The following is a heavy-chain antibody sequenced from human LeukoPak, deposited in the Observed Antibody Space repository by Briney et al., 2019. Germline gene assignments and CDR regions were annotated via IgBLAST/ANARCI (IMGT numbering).Heavy chain of an antibody. Sequence: ASVTVSCKASGYTFTSYGISWVRQAPGQGLEWMGWISAYNGNTNYAQKLQGRVTMTTDTSTSTAYMELRSLRSDDTAVYYCARGSTYYYDSSGYYSDYWGQGTLVTVSS. V-gene: IGHV1-18*01. D-gene: IGHD3-22*01. CDR3: ARGSTYYYDSSGYYSDY. CDR2: ISAYNGNT. J-gene: IGHJ4*02. CDR1: GYTFTSYG.